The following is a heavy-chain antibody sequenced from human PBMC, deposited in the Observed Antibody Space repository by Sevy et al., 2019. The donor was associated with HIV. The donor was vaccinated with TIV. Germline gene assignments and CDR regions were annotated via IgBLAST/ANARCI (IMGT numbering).Heavy chain of an antibody. CDR1: GGSISSYY. CDR2: IYYSGST. J-gene: IGHJ5*02. CDR3: ARVQPPGYGGNWPLLLRHSWFDP. Sequence: SETLSLTCTVSGGSISSYYWSWIRQPPGKGLEWIGYIYYSGSTNYNPSLKSRVTISVDTSKNQFSLKLSSVTAADTAVYYCARVQPPGYGGNWPLLLRHSWFDPWGQGTLVTVSS. D-gene: IGHD2-15*01. V-gene: IGHV4-59*01.